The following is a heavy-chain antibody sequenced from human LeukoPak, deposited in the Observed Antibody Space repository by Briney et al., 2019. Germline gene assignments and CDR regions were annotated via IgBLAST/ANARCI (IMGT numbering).Heavy chain of an antibody. J-gene: IGHJ4*02. CDR3: AKARTPYNSGLDY. D-gene: IGHD6-19*01. CDR2: ISASGSTT. V-gene: IGHV3-23*01. Sequence: PGGSLRLSCAASGFTSTDYAMGWVRQAPGQGLEWASTISASGSTTYYADSVRGRFTISRDNSKNTLSLQMSSLRAEDTAVYYCAKARTPYNSGLDYWGQGTLVAVSS. CDR1: GFTSTDYA.